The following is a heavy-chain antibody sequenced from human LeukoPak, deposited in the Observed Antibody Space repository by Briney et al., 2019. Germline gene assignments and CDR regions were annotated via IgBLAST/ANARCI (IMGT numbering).Heavy chain of an antibody. CDR3: ARDLDLGNDAFDI. CDR1: GYTFTSYG. V-gene: IGHV1-18*01. D-gene: IGHD3-16*01. CDR2: ISAYNGNT. Sequence: GASVKVSCKASGYTFTSYGISWVRQAPGQGLEWMGWISAYNGNTNYAQKFQGRVTMTRDTSISTAYMELSRLRSDDTAVYYCARDLDLGNDAFDIWGQGTMVTVSS. J-gene: IGHJ3*02.